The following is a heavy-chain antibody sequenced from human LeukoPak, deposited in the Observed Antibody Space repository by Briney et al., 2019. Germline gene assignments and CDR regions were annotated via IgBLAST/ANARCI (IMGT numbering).Heavy chain of an antibody. V-gene: IGHV3-30*02. CDR3: AELGITMIGGV. J-gene: IGHJ6*04. CDR1: GFTFSSYG. Sequence: GGSLRLSCATSGFTFSSYGMHWVRQAPGKGLEWVAFIRYDGNNKYYIDSVKGRFTISRDNAKSSVYLQMNSLRADDTAVYYCAELGITMIGGVWGKGTTVTISS. CDR2: IRYDGNNK. D-gene: IGHD3-10*02.